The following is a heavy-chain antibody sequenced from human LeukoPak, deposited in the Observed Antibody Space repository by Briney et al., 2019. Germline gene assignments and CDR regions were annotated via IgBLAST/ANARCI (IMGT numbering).Heavy chain of an antibody. D-gene: IGHD3-10*01. CDR3: ATVGGDDAFDI. CDR1: GFTFSSYS. Sequence: PGGSLRLSCAASGFTFSSYSMNWVRQAPGKGLEWVSAISGSGGSTYYADSVKGRFTISRDNSKNTPYLQMNSLRAEDTAVYYCATVGGDDAFDIWGQGTMVTVSS. V-gene: IGHV3-23*01. CDR2: ISGSGGST. J-gene: IGHJ3*02.